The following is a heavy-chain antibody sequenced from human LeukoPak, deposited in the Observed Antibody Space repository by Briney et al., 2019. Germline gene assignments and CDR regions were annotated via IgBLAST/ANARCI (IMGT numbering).Heavy chain of an antibody. J-gene: IGHJ4*02. CDR2: VDPSDSYT. V-gene: IGHV5-10-1*01. CDR3: ARQTYNSGWYEDY. CDR1: GYSFTSYW. D-gene: IGHD6-19*01. Sequence: HGESLKISCMCSGYSFTSYWISWVRQMPGKGLEWMGRVDPSDSYTNYSPSFQGHVTISADKSISTAYLQWSSLKASDTAMYYCARQTYNSGWYEDYWGQGTLVTVSS.